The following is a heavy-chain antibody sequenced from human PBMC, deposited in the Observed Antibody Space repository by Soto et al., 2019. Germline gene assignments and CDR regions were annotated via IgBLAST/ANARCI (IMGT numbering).Heavy chain of an antibody. D-gene: IGHD3-3*01. CDR2: ISNGGST. Sequence: PGGSLRLSCAASGFTFRNCAMNWVRQAPGRGLEWVSTISNGGSTYYADAVKGRFTISRDNSKNTLYLQVGSLRTEDMAVYYCARSIHDFWSGYPQGFFDYWGQGTLVTVSS. CDR3: ARSIHDFWSGYPQGFFDY. CDR1: GFTFRNCA. V-gene: IGHV3-64*02. J-gene: IGHJ4*02.